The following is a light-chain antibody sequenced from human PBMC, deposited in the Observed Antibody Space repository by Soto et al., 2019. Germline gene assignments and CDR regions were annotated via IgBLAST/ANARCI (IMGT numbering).Light chain of an antibody. CDR2: AAS. Sequence: EIVMTQSPATLSVSPGERVTLSCRASQSVRSNLAWYQQIPGQAPRLLIYAASTRATGIPDRFSGSGSGTEFTLTISSLQSEDFVIYTCQHYDHWPLTFGGGTKVEIK. J-gene: IGKJ4*01. CDR1: QSVRSN. CDR3: QHYDHWPLT. V-gene: IGKV3-15*01.